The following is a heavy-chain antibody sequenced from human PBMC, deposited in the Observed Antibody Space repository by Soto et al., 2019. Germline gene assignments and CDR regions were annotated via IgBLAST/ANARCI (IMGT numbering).Heavy chain of an antibody. V-gene: IGHV4-39*01. CDR1: GASISSTSHY. CDR2: MYYSGST. Sequence: PSETLSLTCTVSGASISSTSHYWGWIRQPPGKGLEFIGTMYYSGSTYYNPSLKGRVTMSVDTSKNQFSLKLSSVTAADTAVYYCARHSTNWNLNWLDPWGQGTLVTVSS. D-gene: IGHD1-7*01. CDR3: ARHSTNWNLNWLDP. J-gene: IGHJ5*02.